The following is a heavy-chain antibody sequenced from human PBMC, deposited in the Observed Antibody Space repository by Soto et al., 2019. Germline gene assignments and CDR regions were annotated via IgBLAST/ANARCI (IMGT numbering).Heavy chain of an antibody. CDR1: GFTFSSYA. CDR3: AKDLYYYDSSGYYIRPDY. V-gene: IGHV3-23*01. J-gene: IGHJ4*02. D-gene: IGHD3-22*01. Sequence: GGSLRLSCAASGFTFSSYAMSWVRQAPGKGLEWVSAISGSGGSTYYADSVKGRFTISRDNSKNTLYLQMNSLRAEDTAVYYCAKDLYYYDSSGYYIRPDYWGQGTLVTVSS. CDR2: ISGSGGST.